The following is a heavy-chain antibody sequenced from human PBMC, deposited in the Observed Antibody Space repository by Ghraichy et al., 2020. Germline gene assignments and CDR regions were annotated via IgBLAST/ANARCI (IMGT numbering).Heavy chain of an antibody. V-gene: IGHV4-34*01. CDR1: GGSFSGYY. Sequence: SETLSLTCAVYGGSFSGYYWSWIRQPPGKGLEWIGEINHSGSTNYNPSLKSRVTISVDTSKNQFSLKLSSVTAADTAVYYCARATGGLGIKYWGQGTLVTVSS. J-gene: IGHJ4*02. CDR3: ARATGGLGIKY. CDR2: INHSGST. D-gene: IGHD6-19*01.